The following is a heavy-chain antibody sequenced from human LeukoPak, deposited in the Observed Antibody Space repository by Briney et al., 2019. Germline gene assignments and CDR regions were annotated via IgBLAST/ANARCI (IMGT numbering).Heavy chain of an antibody. D-gene: IGHD1-26*01. V-gene: IGHV4-59*05. Sequence: PSETLSPTCTVSGGSISSYYWSWIRQPPGKGLEWIGSIYYSGSTYYNPSLKSRVTISVDTSKNQFSLKLSSVTAADTAVYYCARIVGAGFDPWGQGTLVTVSS. CDR1: GGSISSYY. CDR2: IYYSGST. J-gene: IGHJ5*02. CDR3: ARIVGAGFDP.